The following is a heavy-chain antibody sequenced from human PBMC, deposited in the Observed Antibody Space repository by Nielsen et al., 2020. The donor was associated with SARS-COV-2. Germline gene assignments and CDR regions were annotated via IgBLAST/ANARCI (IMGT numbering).Heavy chain of an antibody. CDR2: ILYDGSNT. Sequence: GGSLRLSCAASGFIFGTYGMHWVRQAPGKVLEWVGNILYDGSNTNYADSMKGRFTISRENSKNTLYLQMTSLTADDTAVYYCAKTYSGSYRDAFDIWGQGTMVTVSS. CDR1: GFIFGTYG. V-gene: IGHV3-30*02. D-gene: IGHD1-26*01. CDR3: AKTYSGSYRDAFDI. J-gene: IGHJ3*02.